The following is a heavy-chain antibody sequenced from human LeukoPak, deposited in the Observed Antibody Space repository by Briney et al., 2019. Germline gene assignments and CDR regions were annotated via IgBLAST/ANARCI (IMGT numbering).Heavy chain of an antibody. Sequence: GGSLRLSCAASGFIFNNYAMSWVRQAPGKGLEWVSSISGSGGSTYYADSVKGRFTISRDNSKNTLYLQMNSLRAEDTAVYYCANIGVPAALYYYYYGMDVWGQGTTVTVSS. CDR3: ANIGVPAALYYYYYGMDV. CDR2: ISGSGGST. CDR1: GFIFNNYA. D-gene: IGHD2-2*01. J-gene: IGHJ6*02. V-gene: IGHV3-23*01.